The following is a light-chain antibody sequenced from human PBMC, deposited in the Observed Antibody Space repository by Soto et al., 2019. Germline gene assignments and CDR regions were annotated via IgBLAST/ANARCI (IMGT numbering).Light chain of an antibody. Sequence: QSALTQPPSASGSPGQSVTISCTGTSGDVGGYNYVSWYQQHPGKAPKLMLYEVTKRPSGVPDRFSGSKSGNTASLTVSGLQAEDEANYYCSSYAGNNVLVFGGGTKLTVL. CDR1: SGDVGGYNY. CDR2: EVT. V-gene: IGLV2-8*01. J-gene: IGLJ3*02. CDR3: SSYAGNNVLV.